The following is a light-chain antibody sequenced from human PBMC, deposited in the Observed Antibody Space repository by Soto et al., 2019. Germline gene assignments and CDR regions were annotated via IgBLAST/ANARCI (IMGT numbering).Light chain of an antibody. CDR1: SSDVGGYNY. V-gene: IGLV2-14*01. CDR2: EVS. CDR3: SSYTSSSTVV. Sequence: QSALTQPASVSGAPGQSITISCTGTSSDVGGYNYVSWYQQHPGKAPKLMIYEVSNRPAGVSNRFSGSKSGNTASLTISGLHAEDAADYYCSSYTSSSTVVFGGGTKVTVL. J-gene: IGLJ2*01.